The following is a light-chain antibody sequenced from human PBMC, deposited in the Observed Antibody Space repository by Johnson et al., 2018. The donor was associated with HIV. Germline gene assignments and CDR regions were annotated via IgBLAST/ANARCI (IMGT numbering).Light chain of an antibody. V-gene: IGLV1-51*02. CDR3: GTWDTSLSAGGV. CDR2: KNN. Sequence: QSVLTQPPSVSAAPGQKVTISCSGSSSDIGNNYVSWYQQLPGTAPKLLIYKNNKRPSGIPDRFSGSKSGTSATLGITGLKTGDEADYYCGTWDTSLSAGGVFGTGTKVTVL. CDR1: SSDIGNNY. J-gene: IGLJ1*01.